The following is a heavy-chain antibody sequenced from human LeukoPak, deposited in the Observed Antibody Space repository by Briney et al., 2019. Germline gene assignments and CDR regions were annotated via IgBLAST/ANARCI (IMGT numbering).Heavy chain of an antibody. V-gene: IGHV4-39*07. CDR2: VYYSGST. J-gene: IGHJ4*02. CDR1: GGSISSSSYS. D-gene: IGHD3-22*01. CDR3: ARDRGFYDSSGLLDY. Sequence: SETLSLTCTVSGGSISSSSYSWGWIRQPPGKGLEWIGSVYYSGSTYYNPSLKSRVTISVDTSKNQFSLKLSSVTAADTAVYYCARDRGFYDSSGLLDYWGQGTLVTVSS.